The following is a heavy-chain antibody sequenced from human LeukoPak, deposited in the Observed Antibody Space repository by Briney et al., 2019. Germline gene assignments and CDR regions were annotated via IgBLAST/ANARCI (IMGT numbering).Heavy chain of an antibody. D-gene: IGHD2-2*01. J-gene: IGHJ6*02. CDR2: IYYSGST. CDR1: GFTVSSNY. Sequence: GSLRLSCAASGFTVSSNYMSWIRQPPGKGLEWIGYIYYSGSTNYNPSLKSRVTISVDTSKNQFSLKLSSVTAADTAVYYCARDLAVVVPAASEAYYYYYGMDVWGQGTTVTVSS. V-gene: IGHV4-59*02. CDR3: ARDLAVVVPAASEAYYYYYGMDV.